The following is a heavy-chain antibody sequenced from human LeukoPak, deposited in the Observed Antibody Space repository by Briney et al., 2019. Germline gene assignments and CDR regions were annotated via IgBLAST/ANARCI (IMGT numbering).Heavy chain of an antibody. CDR2: ISYDGSNK. V-gene: IGHV3-30*18. CDR3: AKDYCYDSSGYNDD. D-gene: IGHD3-22*01. J-gene: IGHJ4*02. CDR1: GFTFSSYG. Sequence: GGSLRLSCAASGFTFSSYGMHWVRQAPGKGLEWVAVISYDGSNKYYADSVKGRFTISRDNSKNTLYLQMNSLRAEDTAVYYCAKDYCYDSSGYNDDWGQGTMVTVSS.